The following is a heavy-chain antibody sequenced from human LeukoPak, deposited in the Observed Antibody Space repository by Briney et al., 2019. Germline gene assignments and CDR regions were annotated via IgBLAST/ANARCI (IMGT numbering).Heavy chain of an antibody. V-gene: IGHV4-39*01. CDR2: IYYSGST. D-gene: IGHD3-16*01. J-gene: IGHJ4*02. CDR1: GGSISSSSYY. Sequence: SQTLSLTCTVSGGSISSSSYYWGWIRQPPGKGLEWIGSIYYSGSTYYNPSLKSRVTLSVDTSKNQFSLKLSSVTAADTAVYYCARRAGGGYFDCWGQGTLVTVSS. CDR3: ARRAGGGYFDC.